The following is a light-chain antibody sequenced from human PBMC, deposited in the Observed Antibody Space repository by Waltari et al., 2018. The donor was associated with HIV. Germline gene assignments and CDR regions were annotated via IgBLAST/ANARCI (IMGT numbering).Light chain of an antibody. Sequence: LTQPPSVSGSPGQSITISCTGTNIDIAYYNYVSWYQQHPGEAPKLIIYEVSNRPSGVSNRCSVSKSGNTASLTISRLQAEDEADYFCSSFVNSDTLSVLFGGGTKLTVL. CDR2: EVS. CDR3: SSFVNSDTLSVL. CDR1: NIDIAYYNY. V-gene: IGLV2-14*01. J-gene: IGLJ3*02.